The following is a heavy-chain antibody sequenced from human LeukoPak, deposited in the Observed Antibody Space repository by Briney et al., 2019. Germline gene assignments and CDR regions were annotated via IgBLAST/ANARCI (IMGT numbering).Heavy chain of an antibody. V-gene: IGHV3-23*01. CDR3: AKDPLYGGDLKYYFDF. CDR1: DFTFSGYA. CDR2: ITGSGGGT. Sequence: GGSLRLSCSASDFTFSGYAMSWVRQAPGKGLEWVSSITGSGGGTYYADSVRGRFTVSKDNSKSTLFLQMNGLRAEDTAVYYCAKDPLYGGDLKYYFDFWGQGALVIVSS. D-gene: IGHD4/OR15-4a*01. J-gene: IGHJ4*02.